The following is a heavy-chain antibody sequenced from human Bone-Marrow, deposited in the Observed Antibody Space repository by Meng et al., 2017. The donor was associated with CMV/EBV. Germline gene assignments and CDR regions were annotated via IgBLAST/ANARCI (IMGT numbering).Heavy chain of an antibody. CDR2: IKSKTDGGTT. V-gene: IGHV3-15*01. D-gene: IGHD3-3*02. CDR3: ATDRPEVLAQIDF. J-gene: IGHJ4*02. Sequence: GESLKISRAASGFTFSNAWMSWVRQAPGKGLEWVGRIKSKTDGGTTDYAAPVRGRFSISRDDSYNTLYLQMNGLKTEDTAIYYCATDRPEVLAQIDFWGQGTLVTFSS. CDR1: GFTFSNAW.